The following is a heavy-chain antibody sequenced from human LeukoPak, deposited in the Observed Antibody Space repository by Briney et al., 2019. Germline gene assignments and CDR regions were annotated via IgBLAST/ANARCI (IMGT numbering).Heavy chain of an antibody. D-gene: IGHD1-1*01. CDR3: ARGYDFSP. CDR1: GFSFSNYG. J-gene: IGHJ5*02. CDR2: ISGSGDST. Sequence: AGSLRLSCLVSGFSFSNYGMSWVRQAPGKGLEWVSAISGSGDSTFYADSAKGRFTISRDNSKNTLNLQLNSLRVEDTAVYYCARGYDFSPWGQGTLVTVS. V-gene: IGHV3-23*01.